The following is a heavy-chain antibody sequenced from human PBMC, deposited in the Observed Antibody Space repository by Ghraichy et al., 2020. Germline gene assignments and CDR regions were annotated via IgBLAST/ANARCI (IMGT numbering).Heavy chain of an antibody. Sequence: GGSLRLSCAASGFTVSSNYMSWVRQAPGKGLEWVSVIYRGGSTYYADSVKGRFTISKDNSKNTLYLQMNSLRAEDTAVYYCARDLYYDFWSGNSEGWYFDLWGRGTLVTVSS. CDR2: IYRGGST. V-gene: IGHV3-66*01. J-gene: IGHJ2*01. CDR1: GFTVSSNY. CDR3: ARDLYYDFWSGNSEGWYFDL. D-gene: IGHD3-3*01.